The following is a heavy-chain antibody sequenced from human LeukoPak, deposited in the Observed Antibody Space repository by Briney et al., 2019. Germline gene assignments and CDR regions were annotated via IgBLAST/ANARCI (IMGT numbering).Heavy chain of an antibody. CDR3: VRDLDWGAFDI. J-gene: IGHJ3*02. D-gene: IGHD3-9*01. CDR1: GDSISSYF. Sequence: SETLSVTCTVSGDSISSYFWNWIRQPPGEGVEWIGYIYYNGVTKYNPSLTARVSISNDTSRNQFSLRLTSLTAADTAVYYCVRDLDWGAFDIWGQGKMVTVSS. CDR2: IYYNGVT. V-gene: IGHV4-59*01.